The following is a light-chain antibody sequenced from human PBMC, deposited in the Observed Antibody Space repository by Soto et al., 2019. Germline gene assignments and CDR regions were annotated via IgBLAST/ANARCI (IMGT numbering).Light chain of an antibody. V-gene: IGLV2-14*01. CDR2: EGT. Sequence: QSALTQPASVSGSPGQSITISYTGTSSDVGGYNFVSWYQQHPGKAPKLMIYEGTNRPSGVSTRFSGSRSGITASLTISGLQAEDEADYYCSSYTSNRSPVVFGGGTQVTVL. CDR3: SSYTSNRSPVV. CDR1: SSDVGGYNF. J-gene: IGLJ2*01.